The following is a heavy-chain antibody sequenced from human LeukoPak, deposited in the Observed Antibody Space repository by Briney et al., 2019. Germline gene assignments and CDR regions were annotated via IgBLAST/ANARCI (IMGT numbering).Heavy chain of an antibody. CDR1: GFTFSSYS. D-gene: IGHD3-10*01. CDR3: ARAPITMVLYYYYGMDV. CDR2: ISSSSSYI. V-gene: IGHV3-21*01. J-gene: IGHJ6*02. Sequence: TGGSLRLSCAASGFTFSSYSMNWVRQAPGKGLEWVSSISSSSSYIYYADSVKGRFTISRDNAKNSLYLQMNSLRAEDTAVYYCARAPITMVLYYYYGMDVWGQGTTVTVSS.